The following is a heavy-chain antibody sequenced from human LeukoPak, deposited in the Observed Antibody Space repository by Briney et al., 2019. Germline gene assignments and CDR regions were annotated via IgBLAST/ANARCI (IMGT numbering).Heavy chain of an antibody. V-gene: IGHV3-74*01. CDR1: GFTLSSYL. J-gene: IGHJ4*02. CDR3: ARSDFFDY. CDR2: IKNDGSST. Sequence: GGSLRLSCAASGFTLSSYLMHWVRQAPGKGLVWVSRIKNDGSSTSYADSVKGRFTISRDNAKNTLYLQMNSLRAEDTAVYFCARSDFFDYWGQGTLVTVAS.